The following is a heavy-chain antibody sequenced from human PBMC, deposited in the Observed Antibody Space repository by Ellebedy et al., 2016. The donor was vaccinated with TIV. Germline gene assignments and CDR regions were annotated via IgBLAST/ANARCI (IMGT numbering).Heavy chain of an antibody. J-gene: IGHJ3*02. CDR1: GFTFSSYS. D-gene: IGHD6-13*01. CDR3: ARDLSYPSSSYHDAFDI. Sequence: GESLKISXAASGFTFSSYSMNWVRQAPGKGLEWVSSISSSSSYIYYADSVKGRFTISRDNAKNSLYLQMNSLRAEDTAVYYCARDLSYPSSSYHDAFDIWGQGTMVTVSS. V-gene: IGHV3-21*01. CDR2: ISSSSSYI.